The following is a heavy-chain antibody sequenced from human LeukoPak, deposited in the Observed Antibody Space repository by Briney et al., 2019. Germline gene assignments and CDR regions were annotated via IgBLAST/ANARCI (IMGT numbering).Heavy chain of an antibody. CDR2: IKQDGSEK. CDR1: GFTFSSYT. D-gene: IGHD2-21*02. J-gene: IGHJ5*02. CDR3: ARDGRGYCGGDCFLSWFDP. Sequence: KPGESLRLSCAASGFTFSSYTMNWVRQAPGKGLEWVANIKQDGSEKYYVDSVKGRFTISRDNAKNSLYLQMSSLRADDTAVYYCARDGRGYCGGDCFLSWFDPWVREPWSPSPQ. V-gene: IGHV3-7*01.